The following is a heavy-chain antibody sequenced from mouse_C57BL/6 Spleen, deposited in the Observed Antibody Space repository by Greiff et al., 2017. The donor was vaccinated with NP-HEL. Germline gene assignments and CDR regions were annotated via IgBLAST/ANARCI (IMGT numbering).Heavy chain of an antibody. CDR3: ARDGYHPFDY. D-gene: IGHD2-3*01. V-gene: IGHV1-22*01. J-gene: IGHJ2*01. Sequence: EVQLQQSGPELVKPGASVKMSCKASGYTFTDYNMHWVKQSHGKSLEWIGYINPNNGGTSYNQKFKGKATLTVNKASSTAYMELRSLTSEDSAVYYCARDGYHPFDYWGQGTTLTVSS. CDR1: GYTFTDYN. CDR2: INPNNGGT.